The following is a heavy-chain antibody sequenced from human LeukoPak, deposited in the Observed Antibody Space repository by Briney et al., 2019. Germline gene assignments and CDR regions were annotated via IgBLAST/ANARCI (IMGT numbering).Heavy chain of an antibody. D-gene: IGHD1-26*01. CDR1: GGSISSYY. V-gene: IGHV4-4*07. CDR3: ARDPRGIVGANHNWFDP. CDR2: IYASGRS. Sequence: NASETLSLTCTVSGGSISSYYWSWIRQPAGKGLEWIGRIYASGRSNSHPSLKSRATMSATTSKSQFSLKLISVTAADTAVYYCARDPRGIVGANHNWFDPWGQGTLVTVSS. J-gene: IGHJ5*02.